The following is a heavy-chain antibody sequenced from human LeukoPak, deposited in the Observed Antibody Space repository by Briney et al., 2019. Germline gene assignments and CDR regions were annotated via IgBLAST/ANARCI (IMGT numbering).Heavy chain of an antibody. CDR1: GDCISGYY. Sequence: SETLSLTCTVSGDCISGYYWNWIQQPPGKGLEGTGYVYYSGSTNYNPSLKSRVTISVDTSMNQFSLKLNSVTAADTAVYYCASGRRSWYGGGYYYYGMDVWGQGTTVTVSS. CDR2: VYYSGST. CDR3: ASGRRSWYGGGYYYYGMDV. D-gene: IGHD6-13*01. V-gene: IGHV4-59*01. J-gene: IGHJ6*02.